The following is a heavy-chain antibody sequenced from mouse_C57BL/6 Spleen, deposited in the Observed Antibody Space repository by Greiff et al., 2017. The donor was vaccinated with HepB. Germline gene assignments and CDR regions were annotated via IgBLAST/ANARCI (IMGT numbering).Heavy chain of an antibody. V-gene: IGHV3-6*01. CDR2: ISYDGSN. CDR1: GYSITSGYY. CDR3: ARDRPYYYGSSHWYFDV. J-gene: IGHJ1*03. Sequence: EVKLQESGPGLVKPSQSLSLTCSVTGYSITSGYYWNWIRQFPGNKLEWMGYISYDGSNNYNPSLKNRISITRDTSKNQFFLKLNSVTTEDTATYYCARDRPYYYGSSHWYFDVWGTGTTVTVSS. D-gene: IGHD1-1*01.